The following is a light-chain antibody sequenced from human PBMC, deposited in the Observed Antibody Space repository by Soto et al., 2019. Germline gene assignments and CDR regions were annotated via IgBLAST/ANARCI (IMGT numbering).Light chain of an antibody. CDR3: QQYNGYWT. V-gene: IGKV1-5*03. J-gene: IGKJ1*01. CDR1: QSISGS. CDR2: EAS. Sequence: DIQMTQSPSTLSASVGDRVTITCRASQSISGSLAWYQQKPGKAPKLLIYEASNLKSGVPSRFSGSGRGTEYTLTISSLQPDDSASYYCQQYNGYWTFGQGTRVEIK.